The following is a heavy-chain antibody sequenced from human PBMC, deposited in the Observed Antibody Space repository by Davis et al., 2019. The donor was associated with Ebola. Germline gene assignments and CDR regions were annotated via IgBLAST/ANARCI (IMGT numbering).Heavy chain of an antibody. Sequence: GESLKISCEASGFTFSDYFMSWIRQAPGKELEWISYISGTGSTTYLADSVEGRFTISRDKAKKSQYLQMNSLRAEDTAVYYCAGVAGAATWNWYFDLWGRGTLVSVSS. CDR2: ISGTGSTT. J-gene: IGHJ2*01. D-gene: IGHD6-13*01. V-gene: IGHV3-11*04. CDR3: AGVAGAATWNWYFDL. CDR1: GFTFSDYF.